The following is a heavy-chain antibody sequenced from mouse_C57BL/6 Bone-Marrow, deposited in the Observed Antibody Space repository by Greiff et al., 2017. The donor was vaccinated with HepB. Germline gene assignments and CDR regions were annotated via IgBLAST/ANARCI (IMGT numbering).Heavy chain of an antibody. V-gene: IGHV5-12*01. J-gene: IGHJ1*03. CDR2: ISNGGGST. CDR3: ARQGGYYWYYGV. Sequence: EVKVVESGGGLVQPGGSLKLSCAASGFTFSDYYMYWVRQTPEKRLEWVAYISNGGGSTYYPDTVKGRFTISRDNAKNTLYLQMSRLTSEDTAMYYCARQGGYYWYYGVWGTGATVTVSS. CDR1: GFTFSDYY. D-gene: IGHD1-1*02.